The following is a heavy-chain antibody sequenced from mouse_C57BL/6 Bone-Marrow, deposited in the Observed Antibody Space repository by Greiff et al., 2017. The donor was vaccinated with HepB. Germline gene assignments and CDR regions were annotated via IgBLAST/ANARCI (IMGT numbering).Heavy chain of an antibody. D-gene: IGHD1-1*01. CDR3: ARFGYGSSYWYFDV. CDR1: GYTFTSYG. Sequence: VQLQQSGAELARPGASVKLSCKASGYTFTSYGISWVKQSTGQGLEWIGEIYPRSGNTYYNEKFKGKATLTADKSSSTAYMELRILTSEDSAVYFCARFGYGSSYWYFDVWGTGTTVTVSS. J-gene: IGHJ1*03. V-gene: IGHV1-81*01. CDR2: IYPRSGNT.